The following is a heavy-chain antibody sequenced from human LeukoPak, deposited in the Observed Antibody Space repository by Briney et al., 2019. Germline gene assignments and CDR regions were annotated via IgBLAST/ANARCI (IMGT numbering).Heavy chain of an antibody. CDR1: GFTFSSSW. V-gene: IGHV3-7*01. CDR2: INKDGSEK. J-gene: IGHJ4*02. D-gene: IGHD3-9*01. Sequence: GGSLRLSCAASGFTFSSSWMSWVRQAPGKGLEWVANINKDGSEKYYVDSVKGRFTISRDNAKNSLYLQMNSLRDEDTAVYYCARLDYDILTGYYGYFDYWGQGTLVTVSS. CDR3: ARLDYDILTGYYGYFDY.